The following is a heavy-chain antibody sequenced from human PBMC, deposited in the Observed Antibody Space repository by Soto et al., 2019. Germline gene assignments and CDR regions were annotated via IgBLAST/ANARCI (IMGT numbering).Heavy chain of an antibody. Sequence: EVQLLESGGGLIQPGGSLRLSCAASGFAFSRSAMAWVRQAPEKGLEWVSSISEGGGTTFYAGSVEGRFTISRDNSKNTLYLQRNSGRADDTAVYYCAKGGYRHAYDWGRGTLVTVSS. CDR3: AKGGYRHAYD. CDR2: ISEGGGTT. J-gene: IGHJ4*02. V-gene: IGHV3-23*01. D-gene: IGHD3-16*01. CDR1: GFAFSRSA.